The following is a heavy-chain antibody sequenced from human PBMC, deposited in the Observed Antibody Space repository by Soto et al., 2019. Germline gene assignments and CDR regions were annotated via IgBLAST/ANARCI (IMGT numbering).Heavy chain of an antibody. J-gene: IGHJ5*02. CDR1: GYTFSNYG. CDR2: ISLYSDGT. CDR3: ARVVPGAEAWFGP. D-gene: IGHD2-2*01. Sequence: PSVKVSCKTSGYTFSNYGITWVRRAPGQPLEWLGWISLYSDGTNYAQKFQGRVSMTTDTSTTTAYMELRSLRSDDTAVYYCARVVPGAEAWFGPWGQGTLVTVSS. V-gene: IGHV1-18*01.